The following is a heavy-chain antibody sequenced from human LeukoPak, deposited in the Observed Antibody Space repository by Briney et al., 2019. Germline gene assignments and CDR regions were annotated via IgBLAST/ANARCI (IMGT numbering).Heavy chain of an antibody. Sequence: GGSLRLSCAASGFTFSSYAVSWVRQAPGKGLEWVSAISGSGGSTCYADSVKGRFTISRDNSKNTLYLQMNSLRAEDTAVYYCARETYYYDSSGYQGGDAFDIWGQGTMVTVSS. CDR1: GFTFSSYA. CDR3: ARETYYYDSSGYQGGDAFDI. CDR2: ISGSGGST. J-gene: IGHJ3*02. D-gene: IGHD3-22*01. V-gene: IGHV3-23*01.